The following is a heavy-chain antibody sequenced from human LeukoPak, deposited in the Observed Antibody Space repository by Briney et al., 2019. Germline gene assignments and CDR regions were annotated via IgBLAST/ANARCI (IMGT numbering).Heavy chain of an antibody. CDR2: ISGSGGST. J-gene: IGHJ5*02. Sequence: PGGSLRLSCAASGFTSSSYAMSWVRQAPGKGLEWVSTISGSGGSTYYADSVKGRFTISRDNSKNTLYLQMNSLRAEDTAVYYCAKDHRSFHGTTEFDPWGQGTLVTVSS. CDR3: AKDHRSFHGTTEFDP. D-gene: IGHD6-13*01. CDR1: GFTSSSYA. V-gene: IGHV3-23*01.